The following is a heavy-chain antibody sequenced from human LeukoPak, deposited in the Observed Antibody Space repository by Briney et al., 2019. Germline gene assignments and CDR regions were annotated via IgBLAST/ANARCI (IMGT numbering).Heavy chain of an antibody. CDR1: GFTFSSYA. Sequence: QSGGSLRLSCAASGFTFSSYAMHWVRQAPGKGLEWVAVISYDGSNKYYADSVKGRLTISRDNSKNTLYLQMNSLRVEDTAVYYCARGIGYCSGGSCSSYFDYWGQGTLVTVSS. CDR2: ISYDGSNK. J-gene: IGHJ4*02. V-gene: IGHV3-30-3*01. D-gene: IGHD2-15*01. CDR3: ARGIGYCSGGSCSSYFDY.